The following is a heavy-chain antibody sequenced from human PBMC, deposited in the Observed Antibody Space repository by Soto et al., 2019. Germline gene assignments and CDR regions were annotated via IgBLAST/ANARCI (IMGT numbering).Heavy chain of an antibody. CDR3: ATPQDYDGCLDS. D-gene: IGHD3-22*01. CDR1: GYTFTRSN. CDR2: INVGNGNT. J-gene: IGHJ4*02. V-gene: IGHV1-3*01. Sequence: ASVKVSCKTPGYTFTRSNIHLLRHAPGQRLEWMGWINVGNGNTRYSQKFQGRLTLTRDTPGNTAYLELNSLISEDTAVYYCATPQDYDGCLDSWGQGTLVTVSS.